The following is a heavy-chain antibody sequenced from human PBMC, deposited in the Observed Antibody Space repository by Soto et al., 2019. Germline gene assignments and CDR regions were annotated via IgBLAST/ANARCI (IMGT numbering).Heavy chain of an antibody. J-gene: IGHJ6*02. CDR1: GGSISSGGYY. V-gene: IGHV4-31*03. CDR3: ARSGYPYYYGMDV. Sequence: QVQLQESGPGLVKPSQTLSLTCTVSGGSISSGGYYWSWIRQHPGKGLEWIGYIYYSGSTYYNPSLKGRVTISVDTSKNQFSLKLSSVTAADTAVYYCARSGYPYYYGMDVWGQGTTVTVSS. D-gene: IGHD3-22*01. CDR2: IYYSGST.